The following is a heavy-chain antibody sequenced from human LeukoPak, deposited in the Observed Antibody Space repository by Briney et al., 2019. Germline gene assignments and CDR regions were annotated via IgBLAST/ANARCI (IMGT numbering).Heavy chain of an antibody. CDR2: IYTNGGA. V-gene: IGHV4-61*02. J-gene: IGHJ4*02. CDR1: GGSVTSGNYD. Sequence: SQTLSLTCTVSGGSVTSGNYDWNWIRQPAGKGLEWIGRIYTNGGASYNPSLKSRVTISIDASKNQFSLKLSSVTAADTAVYYCAREPPGYWGQGILVTVSS. CDR3: AREPPGY.